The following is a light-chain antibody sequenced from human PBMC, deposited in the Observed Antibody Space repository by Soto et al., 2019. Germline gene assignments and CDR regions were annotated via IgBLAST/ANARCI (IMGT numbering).Light chain of an antibody. CDR3: QQRSIWSRLWT. CDR2: DAS. J-gene: IGKJ4*01. Sequence: EIVLTQSPATLSLSPGERATLSCRASQSISSFLAWYQQKPGQAPRLLIYDASNRAAGNPDRVSGKGSVTDLTLILSRRHPEDFAVYYCQQRSIWSRLWTFGGGTKVEIK. V-gene: IGKV3-11*01. CDR1: QSISSF.